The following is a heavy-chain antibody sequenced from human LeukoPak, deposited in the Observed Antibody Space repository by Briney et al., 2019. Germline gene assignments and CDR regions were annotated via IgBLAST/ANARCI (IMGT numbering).Heavy chain of an antibody. CDR2: ISGSGGST. V-gene: IGHV3-23*01. D-gene: IGHD3-22*01. J-gene: IGHJ4*02. CDR3: AKGHVTMIVVISPIDY. Sequence: GGSLRLSCAASGFTFSSYAMSWVRQAPGKGLEWVSAISGSGGSTYYADSVKGRFTISRDNSKNTLYLQMNSLRAEDTAVYYCAKGHVTMIVVISPIDYWGQGTLVTVSS. CDR1: GFTFSSYA.